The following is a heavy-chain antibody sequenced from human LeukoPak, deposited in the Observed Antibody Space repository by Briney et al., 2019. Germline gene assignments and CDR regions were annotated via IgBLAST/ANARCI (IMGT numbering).Heavy chain of an antibody. J-gene: IGHJ4*02. CDR2: ISYDGSNK. CDR1: GFTFSSYG. CDR3: AKDLERTLDY. Sequence: PGRSLRLSCAASGFTFSSYGMHWVRQAPGKGLEWVAVISYDGSNKYYADSVKGRFTISRDNSKNTLCLQMNSLRAEDTAVYYCAKDLERTLDYWGQGTLVTVSS. D-gene: IGHD1-1*01. V-gene: IGHV3-30*18.